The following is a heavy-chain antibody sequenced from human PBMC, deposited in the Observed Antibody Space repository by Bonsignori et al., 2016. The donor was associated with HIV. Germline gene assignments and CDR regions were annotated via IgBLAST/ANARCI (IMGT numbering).Heavy chain of an antibody. Sequence: VRQAPGKGLEWVSSISSNSKYIFYADSVKGRFTISRDNAKNSLSLQMNSLRGDDTAVYFCARSRVWGYDDLDLWGQGTTVTVSS. D-gene: IGHD3-16*01. V-gene: IGHV3-21*01. J-gene: IGHJ3*01. CDR3: ARSRVWGYDDLDL. CDR2: ISSNSKYI.